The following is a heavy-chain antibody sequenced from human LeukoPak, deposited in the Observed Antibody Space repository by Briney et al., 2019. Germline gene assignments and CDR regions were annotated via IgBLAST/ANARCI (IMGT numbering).Heavy chain of an antibody. V-gene: IGHV3-23*01. J-gene: IGHJ3*02. CDR3: TRHPERGEYCSSTSCQRTNAFDI. CDR2: ISGSGGST. Sequence: GGSLRLSCAASGFTFSSYAMSWVRQAPGKGLEWVSAISGSGGSTYYADSVKGRFTISRDDSKNTAYLQMNSLKTEDTAVYYCTRHPERGEYCSSTSCQRTNAFDIWGQGTMVTVSS. CDR1: GFTFSSYA. D-gene: IGHD2-2*01.